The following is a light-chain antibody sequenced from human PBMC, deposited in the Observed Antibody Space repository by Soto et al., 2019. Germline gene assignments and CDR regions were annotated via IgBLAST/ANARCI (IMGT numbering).Light chain of an antibody. Sequence: DIQVTQSPSSLSASVGDRVTITCQASQGIRNYLAWYQQKPGTAPQLLIFGASTLRSGVPSRCSGSGSGTDFTLTITSLQPEEFAAYYCQKYNSAPWTFGQGTKVEIK. CDR2: GAS. CDR1: QGIRNY. CDR3: QKYNSAPWT. J-gene: IGKJ1*01. V-gene: IGKV1-27*01.